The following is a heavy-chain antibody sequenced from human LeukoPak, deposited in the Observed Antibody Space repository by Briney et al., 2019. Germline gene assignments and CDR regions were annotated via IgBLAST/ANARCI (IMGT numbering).Heavy chain of an antibody. J-gene: IGHJ4*02. CDR1: GFTFSSYW. CDR3: ASYSGGY. D-gene: IGHD2-15*01. CDR2: INNDGSGA. V-gene: IGHV3-74*01. Sequence: GXSLRLSCAASGFTFSSYWMHWVRHTPGEGLVWVSRINNDGSGATYADSVKGRFTISRDNAKNTLYLQMNSLRPEDTAVYYCASYSGGYWGQGTLVTVSS.